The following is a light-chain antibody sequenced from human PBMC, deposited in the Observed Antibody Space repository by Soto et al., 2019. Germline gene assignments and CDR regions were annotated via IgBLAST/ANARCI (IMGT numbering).Light chain of an antibody. CDR2: KAS. Sequence: DIQMTQSPSTLSASVGDRVTITCRASQSISSWLAWYQQKPGKAPKLLIYKASSLESGVPSRFSGSGSGTEFTLSISSLHPDDFATYYCQLYNSYPWTFGQGTKVEIK. V-gene: IGKV1-5*03. CDR1: QSISSW. J-gene: IGKJ1*01. CDR3: QLYNSYPWT.